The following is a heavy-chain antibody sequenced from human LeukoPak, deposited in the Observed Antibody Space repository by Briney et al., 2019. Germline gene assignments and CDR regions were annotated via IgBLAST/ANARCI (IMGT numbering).Heavy chain of an antibody. Sequence: SGGSLRLSCAASGFTFSSYGMHWVRQAPGKGLEWVAVISYDGSNKYYADSVKGRFTISRDNSKNTLYLQMNSLRAEDTAVYYCAKNEGKRYFDWFRSARRVLIDYWGQGTLVTVSS. J-gene: IGHJ4*02. D-gene: IGHD3-9*01. V-gene: IGHV3-30*18. CDR3: AKNEGKRYFDWFRSARRVLIDY. CDR1: GFTFSSYG. CDR2: ISYDGSNK.